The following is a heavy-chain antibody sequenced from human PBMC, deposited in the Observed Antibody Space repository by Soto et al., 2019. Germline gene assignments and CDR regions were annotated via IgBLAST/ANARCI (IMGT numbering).Heavy chain of an antibody. D-gene: IGHD6-13*01. CDR2: IYHSGST. Sequence: QVQLQESGPGLVKPSGTLSLTCAVSGGSISTSNWWSWVRQPPGKWLEWIGEIYHSGSTNHNPSLKSRVTISVDKSKNQVSLKLSSVTAADTAVYYCARDTGAAAGREYYFDYWGQGTLVTVSS. J-gene: IGHJ4*02. V-gene: IGHV4-4*02. CDR1: GGSISTSNW. CDR3: ARDTGAAAGREYYFDY.